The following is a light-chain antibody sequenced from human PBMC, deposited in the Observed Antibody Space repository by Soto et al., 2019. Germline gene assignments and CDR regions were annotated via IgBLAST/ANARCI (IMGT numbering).Light chain of an antibody. CDR1: QSISTY. V-gene: IGKV1-39*01. CDR3: QQSYSNPTWT. CDR2: DSS. Sequence: DIQLTQSPSSLSSSVLERITITYRASQSISTYLNWYQQKPGEAPTLLVYDSSTLQSGVPSRSSGSGFGAEFTLTVSSLQPEDFATYYCQQSYSNPTWTFGQGTKVDIK. J-gene: IGKJ1*01.